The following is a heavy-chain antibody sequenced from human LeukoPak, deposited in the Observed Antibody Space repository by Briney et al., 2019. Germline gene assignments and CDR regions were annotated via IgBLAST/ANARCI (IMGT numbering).Heavy chain of an antibody. CDR1: GDSFSYFY. Sequence: SETLSLSCTVSGDSFSYFYWSWIRQPPGKGLEWIGYIYNSGSTNYNPSLKSRVTISLDTSKNQFSLKLSSVTAADTAVYYCARGVVAAAGRTFDFWGQGTLVTVSS. D-gene: IGHD6-13*01. J-gene: IGHJ4*02. V-gene: IGHV4-59*01. CDR2: IYNSGST. CDR3: ARGVVAAAGRTFDF.